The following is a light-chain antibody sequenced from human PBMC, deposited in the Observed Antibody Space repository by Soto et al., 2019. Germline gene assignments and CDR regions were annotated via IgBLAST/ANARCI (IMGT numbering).Light chain of an antibody. Sequence: EIVLTQSPATLSLSPGERATLSCRASQSVTNYVAWYQQKPGQAPRLLIYDASNRATGIPARFSGSGSGTDFTISISSLEPEDCGVYYCQQRDDRYTFGQGTKLEIK. CDR2: DAS. CDR3: QQRDDRYT. CDR1: QSVTNY. J-gene: IGKJ2*01. V-gene: IGKV3-11*01.